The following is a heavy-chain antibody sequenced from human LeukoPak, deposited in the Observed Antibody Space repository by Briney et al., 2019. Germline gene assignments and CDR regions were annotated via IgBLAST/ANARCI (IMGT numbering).Heavy chain of an antibody. J-gene: IGHJ4*02. CDR2: IIPSDGST. CDR3: ARGKVVTMVRGVIITYFDY. CDR1: GYTFTSYY. D-gene: IGHD3-10*01. V-gene: IGHV1-46*01. Sequence: ASVKVSCKASGYTFTSYYMNWVRQAPGQGLEWMGIIIPSDGSTSYAQKFQGRVTMTRDTSTSTVYMELSSLRSEDTAVYYCARGKVVTMVRGVIITYFDYWGQGTLVTVSS.